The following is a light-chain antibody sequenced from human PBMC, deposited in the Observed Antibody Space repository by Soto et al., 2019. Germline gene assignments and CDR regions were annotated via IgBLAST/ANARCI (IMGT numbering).Light chain of an antibody. V-gene: IGKV3-15*01. CDR1: QSLTSN. CDR3: QHYNNWPPMYT. J-gene: IGKJ2*01. CDR2: GAS. Sequence: EIVMTQSPATLSVSPGQRATLSCRASQSLTSNLAWYQQRPGQPPRLLIYGASTRASGIPARFSGSASGTEFTLTITSQQSEDFAVYYCQHYNNWPPMYTFGQGTKLEIK.